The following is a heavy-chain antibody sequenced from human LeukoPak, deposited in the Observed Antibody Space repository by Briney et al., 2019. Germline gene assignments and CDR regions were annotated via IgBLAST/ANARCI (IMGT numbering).Heavy chain of an antibody. CDR1: GGSISSGGYY. D-gene: IGHD1-26*01. V-gene: IGHV4-31*03. CDR2: IYYSGST. CDR3: ARRIVGATSEFDY. Sequence: TLSLTCTVSGGSISSGGYYWSWIRHHPGKGLEWIGYIYYSGSTYYNPSLKSRVTISVDTSKTQFSLKLSSVTAADTAVYYCARRIVGATSEFDYWAREPWSPSSQ. J-gene: IGHJ4*02.